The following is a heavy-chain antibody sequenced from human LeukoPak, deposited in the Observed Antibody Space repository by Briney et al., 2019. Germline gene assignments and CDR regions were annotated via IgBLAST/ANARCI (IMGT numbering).Heavy chain of an antibody. CDR1: GFTFSSYA. V-gene: IGHV3-64D*09. J-gene: IGHJ4*02. D-gene: IGHD2-15*01. Sequence: PGGSLRLSCSASGFTFSSYAMHWVRQAPGKGLEYVSAISSNGGITYYADSVKGRFTVSRDNSKNMLYLQMNSLRAEDTAVYYCVKDKYPVVVAATLDYWGQGILVTVSS. CDR2: ISSNGGIT. CDR3: VKDKYPVVVAATLDY.